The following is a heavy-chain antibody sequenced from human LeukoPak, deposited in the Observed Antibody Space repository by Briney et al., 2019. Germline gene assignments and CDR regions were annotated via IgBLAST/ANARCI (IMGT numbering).Heavy chain of an antibody. CDR2: ISSSSSYI. V-gene: IGHV3-21*01. J-gene: IGHJ3*02. CDR3: ARDLGMGSSSWYGPQTRAFDI. D-gene: IGHD6-13*01. Sequence: GGSLRLSCAASGFTFSSYSMNWVRQAPGKGLEWVSSISSSSSYIYYADSVKGRFTISRDNAKNSLYLQMNSLRAEDTAVYYCARDLGMGSSSWYGPQTRAFDIWGQGTMVTVSS. CDR1: GFTFSSYS.